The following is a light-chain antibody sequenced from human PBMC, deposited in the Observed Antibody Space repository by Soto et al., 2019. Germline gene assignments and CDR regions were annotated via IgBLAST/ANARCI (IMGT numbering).Light chain of an antibody. V-gene: IGLV2-18*02. CDR1: SSDVGSNNR. J-gene: IGLJ1*01. CDR2: EVS. CDR3: CSFTSANTHV. Sequence: QSALTQPPSVSGSPGQSVTISCTGTSSDVGSNNRVSWYQQPPGTVPKVMIYEVSNRPSGVPDRFSGSKSGNTASLTISGLQAEDEADYYCCSFTSANTHVFGTGTKVTVL.